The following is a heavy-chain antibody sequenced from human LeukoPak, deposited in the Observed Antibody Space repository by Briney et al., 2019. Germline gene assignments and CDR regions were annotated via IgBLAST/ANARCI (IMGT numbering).Heavy chain of an antibody. J-gene: IGHJ4*02. CDR1: GFTPSSYS. CDR2: ISSSSRYI. V-gene: IGHV3-21*01. CDR3: ARAFDFWSGYDDY. Sequence: GGSLRLSCAASGFTPSSYSMNWVRQAPGKGLGCVSSISSSSRYIYYADSVKGRFTISSDNDKTSLYLQMNRLRAEDTAVYSCARAFDFWSGYDDYWGQGTLVTVSS. D-gene: IGHD3-3*01.